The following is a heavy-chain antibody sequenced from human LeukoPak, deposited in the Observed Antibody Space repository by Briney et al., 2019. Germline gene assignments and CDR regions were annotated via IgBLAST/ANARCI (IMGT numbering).Heavy chain of an antibody. CDR1: GDSISSYY. V-gene: IGHV4-59*08. CDR2: IYYSGST. D-gene: IGHD3-22*01. J-gene: IGHJ3*01. Sequence: SETLSLTCTVSGDSISSYYWSWIRQPPGKGLEWIGYIYYSGSTNCNPSLKSRVTISVDTSKNQFSLKLSSVTAADTAVYFCARSEHIIMILGGAFDVWGQGTMVTVSS. CDR3: ARSEHIIMILGGAFDV.